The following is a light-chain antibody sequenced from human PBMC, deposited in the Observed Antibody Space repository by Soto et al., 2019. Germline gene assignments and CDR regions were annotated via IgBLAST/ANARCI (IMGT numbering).Light chain of an antibody. Sequence: ETVLTQYPGTLSRSPGERATLSCRASQSVSNNYLAWYQQKPGQAPRLLIYCASNRATGIPDRFSGSGSGTDFTLTISRLEPEDFAVYYCQQYGSSGTFGQGTKVGIK. CDR2: CAS. CDR3: QQYGSSGT. CDR1: QSVSNNY. V-gene: IGKV3-20*01. J-gene: IGKJ1*01.